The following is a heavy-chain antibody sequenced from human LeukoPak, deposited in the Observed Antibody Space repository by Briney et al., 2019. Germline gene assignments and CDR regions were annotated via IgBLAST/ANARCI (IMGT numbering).Heavy chain of an antibody. CDR1: GFTLSSYA. D-gene: IGHD6-19*01. J-gene: IGHJ4*02. CDR2: ISGSGGST. V-gene: IGHV3-23*01. CDR3: ASRTFSSGWLIDY. Sequence: GGSLRLSCAASGFTLSSYAMSWVRQAPGKGLEWVSAISGSGGSTYYADSVKGRFTISRDNSKNTLYLQMNSLRAEDTAVYYCASRTFSSGWLIDYWGQGTLVTVSS.